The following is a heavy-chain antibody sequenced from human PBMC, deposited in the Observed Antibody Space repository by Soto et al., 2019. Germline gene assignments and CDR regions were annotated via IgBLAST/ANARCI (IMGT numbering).Heavy chain of an antibody. Sequence: GGSLRLSCAASGFTLTSYEMNWVRQAPGKGLEWVPYISSGGQTIYYADSVKGRFTISRDNAKNSLYLQMNSLRGEDAAVYYCARERPSSDFWSGYSFGMDVWGQGTTVTVSS. D-gene: IGHD3-3*01. J-gene: IGHJ6*02. CDR1: GFTLTSYE. CDR3: ARERPSSDFWSGYSFGMDV. V-gene: IGHV3-48*03. CDR2: ISSGGQTI.